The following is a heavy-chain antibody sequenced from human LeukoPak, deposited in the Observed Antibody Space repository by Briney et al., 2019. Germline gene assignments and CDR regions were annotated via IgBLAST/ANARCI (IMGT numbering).Heavy chain of an antibody. CDR1: GFTFSSYG. Sequence: GGSLRLSCVASGFTFSSYGMHWVRQAPGKGLEWVSSISSSSSYIYYADSVKGRFTISRDNAKNSLYLQMNSLRAEDTAVYYCARDRATMVRGVIDYWGQGTLVTVSS. CDR3: ARDRATMVRGVIDY. J-gene: IGHJ4*02. CDR2: ISSSSSYI. V-gene: IGHV3-21*01. D-gene: IGHD3-10*01.